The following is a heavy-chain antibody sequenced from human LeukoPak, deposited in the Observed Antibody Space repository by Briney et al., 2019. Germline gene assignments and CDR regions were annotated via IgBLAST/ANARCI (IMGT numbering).Heavy chain of an antibody. V-gene: IGHV1-2*02. CDR3: AREFHPYYYDSSGNAFDI. D-gene: IGHD3-22*01. CDR1: GYTFTGYY. Sequence: ASVKVSCKASGYTFTGYYMHWVRQAPGQGLEWMGWINPNSGGTNYAQKFRGRVTMTRGTSISTAYMELSRLRSDDTAVYYCAREFHPYYYDSSGNAFDIWGQGTMVTVSS. J-gene: IGHJ3*02. CDR2: INPNSGGT.